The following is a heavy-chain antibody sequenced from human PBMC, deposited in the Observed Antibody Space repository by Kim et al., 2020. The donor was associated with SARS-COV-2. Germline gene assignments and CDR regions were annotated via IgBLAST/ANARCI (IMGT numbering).Heavy chain of an antibody. CDR1: GGSISSSSYY. D-gene: IGHD3-10*01. Sequence: SETLSLTCTVSGGSISSSSYYWGWIRQPPGKGLEWIGSIYYSGSTYYNPSLKSRVTISVDTSKNQFSLKLSSVTAADTAVYYCARPSSRGLSIDYWGQGTLVTVSS. J-gene: IGHJ4*02. V-gene: IGHV4-39*01. CDR3: ARPSSRGLSIDY. CDR2: IYYSGST.